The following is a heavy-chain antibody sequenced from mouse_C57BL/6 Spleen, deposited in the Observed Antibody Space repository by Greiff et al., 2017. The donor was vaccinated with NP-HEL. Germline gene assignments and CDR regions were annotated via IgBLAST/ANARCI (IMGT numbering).Heavy chain of an antibody. Sequence: VQLQQSGAELARPGASVKLSCKASGYTFTSYGISWVKQRTGQGLEWIGEIYPRSGNTYYNEKFKGKATLTADKSSSTAYMELRRLTSEDSAVYFCAREEISTVVATNAMDDWGKGTSVTVSS. V-gene: IGHV1-81*01. CDR1: GYTFTSYG. CDR3: AREEISTVVATNAMDD. J-gene: IGHJ4*01. CDR2: IYPRSGNT. D-gene: IGHD1-1*01.